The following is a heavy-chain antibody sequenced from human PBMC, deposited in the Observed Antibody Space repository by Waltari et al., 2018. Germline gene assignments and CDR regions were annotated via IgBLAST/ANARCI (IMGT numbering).Heavy chain of an antibody. J-gene: IGHJ3*02. V-gene: IGHV1-8*03. D-gene: IGHD3-22*01. CDR3: ARGGLNAFDI. CDR1: AYTFPSSD. CDR2: MNPNSVNT. Sequence: QVQLVQSGAEVKKPGASVKVSCKASAYTFPSSDVHWVRKATGQGLEWMGWMNPNSVNTAYAQKFQGRVTITRHSSISTAYMELSSLRSEDTAVYYCARGGLNAFDIWGQGTMVTVSS.